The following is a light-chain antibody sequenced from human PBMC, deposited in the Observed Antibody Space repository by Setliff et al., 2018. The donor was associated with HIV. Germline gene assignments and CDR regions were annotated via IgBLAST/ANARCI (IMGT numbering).Light chain of an antibody. V-gene: IGLV2-14*01. CDR3: SSFTSSNTVI. CDR1: SSDIGGYDH. CDR2: DVS. J-gene: IGLJ2*01. Sequence: QSALTQPASVSGSPGQSITISCLGTSSDIGGYDHVSWYQQHPGKVPKLIIYDVSRCPIGESHRFSGFKSGNTASLTISGLRAEDEADYYCSSFTSSNTVIFGGGTKVTV.